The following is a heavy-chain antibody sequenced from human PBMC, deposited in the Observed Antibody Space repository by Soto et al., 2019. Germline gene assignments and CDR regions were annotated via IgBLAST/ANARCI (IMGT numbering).Heavy chain of an antibody. Sequence: EVQLLESGGGLVQPGGSLTLSCAASGFTFSSYAMSWVRQAPGKGLEWVSAISGSGLNTYYAESVKGPFTISRDNSKNTLYLQLNSLRAEDTAIYYCAKAFPPYFGSGSSYYFTSWGQGTLVTVSS. CDR2: ISGSGLNT. J-gene: IGHJ4*02. V-gene: IGHV3-23*01. CDR3: AKAFPPYFGSGSSYYFTS. CDR1: GFTFSSYA. D-gene: IGHD3-10*01.